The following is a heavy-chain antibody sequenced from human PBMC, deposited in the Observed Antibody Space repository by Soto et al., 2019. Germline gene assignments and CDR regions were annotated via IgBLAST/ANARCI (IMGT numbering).Heavy chain of an antibody. Sequence: GGSLRLSCSVSGFTFSAYWMHWVRQVPGKGLTWVSRISDDGSTATYADSVKGRFVISRDNAKNSLYLEMNTLRADDSGLYYCARGPRVSSAGTGAHWGRGTLVTVSS. D-gene: IGHD6-13*01. J-gene: IGHJ4*02. CDR2: ISDDGSTA. CDR3: ARGPRVSSAGTGAH. V-gene: IGHV3-74*01. CDR1: GFTFSAYW.